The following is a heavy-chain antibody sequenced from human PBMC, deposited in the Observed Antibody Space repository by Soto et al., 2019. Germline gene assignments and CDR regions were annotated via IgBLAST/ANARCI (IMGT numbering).Heavy chain of an antibody. V-gene: IGHV4-31*03. D-gene: IGHD4-17*01. CDR3: ARHFNYGDYLYY. J-gene: IGHJ4*02. CDR2: IYYSGST. Sequence: SETLSLTCTVSGDSISSDGFYWSWIRQHPEKGLEWIAYIYYSGSTYYNPSLKSRVTISVDTSKNQFSLKLSSVTAAVTAVYYCARHFNYGDYLYYWGQGTLVTVSS. CDR1: GDSISSDGFY.